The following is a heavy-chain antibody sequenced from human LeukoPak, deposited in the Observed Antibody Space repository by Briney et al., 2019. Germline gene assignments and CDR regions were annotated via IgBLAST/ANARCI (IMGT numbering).Heavy chain of an antibody. V-gene: IGHV3-21*01. J-gene: IGHJ4*02. CDR2: ISSSSTYI. D-gene: IGHD2/OR15-2a*01. CDR3: ARGSMTADY. Sequence: KAGGSLRLSCAASGFTFRTYTMNWVRQAPGKGLEWVSSISSSSTYIYYADSMKGRFTISRDNAKSSLYLQMNSLRAKDTAVYYCARGSMTADYWGQGTLVTVSS. CDR1: GFTFRTYT.